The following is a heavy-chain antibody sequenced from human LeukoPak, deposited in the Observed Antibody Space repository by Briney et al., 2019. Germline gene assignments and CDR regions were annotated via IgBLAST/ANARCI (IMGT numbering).Heavy chain of an antibody. CDR3: ARATWDPNYYYYMDV. V-gene: IGHV3-21*01. Sequence: GGTLRLSCAASGLTFSSYGMKWVRQAPGKGLEWVSSISSSSSYIYYADSVKGRFTISRDNAKNSLFLQMNSLRAEDTAVYFCARATWDPNYYYYMDVWGKGTTVTISS. J-gene: IGHJ6*03. CDR1: GLTFSSYG. D-gene: IGHD1-26*01. CDR2: ISSSSSYI.